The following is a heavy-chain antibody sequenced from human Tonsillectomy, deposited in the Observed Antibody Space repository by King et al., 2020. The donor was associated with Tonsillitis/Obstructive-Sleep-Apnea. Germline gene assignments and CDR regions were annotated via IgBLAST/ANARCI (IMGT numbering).Heavy chain of an antibody. CDR2: IRGRGGNT. CDR1: GFTFSNSA. Sequence: VQLVESGGGLVQPGESLRLSCATSGFTFSNSAMSWVRQAPETGRGWGSAIRGRGGNTYYANSVEGRFTIARDNSKNTLYRDMNTLRAEDTAVYYCAKAPTALPALFDYWGQGTLVTVSS. CDR3: AKAPTALPALFDY. D-gene: IGHD2-2*01. J-gene: IGHJ4*02. V-gene: IGHV3-23*04.